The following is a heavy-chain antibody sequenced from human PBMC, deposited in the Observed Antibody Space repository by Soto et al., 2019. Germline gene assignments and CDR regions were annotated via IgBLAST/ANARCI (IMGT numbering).Heavy chain of an antibody. CDR3: ARSGIDLSFGVGFDY. J-gene: IGHJ4*02. Sequence: SVKVSCKASGGTFSSYTISWVRQAPGQGLEWMGRIIPILGIANYAQKFQGRVTITADKSTSTAYMELSSLRSEDTAVYYCARSGIDLSFGVGFDYWGQGTLVTVSS. CDR1: GGTFSSYT. D-gene: IGHD3-3*01. CDR2: IIPILGIA. V-gene: IGHV1-69*02.